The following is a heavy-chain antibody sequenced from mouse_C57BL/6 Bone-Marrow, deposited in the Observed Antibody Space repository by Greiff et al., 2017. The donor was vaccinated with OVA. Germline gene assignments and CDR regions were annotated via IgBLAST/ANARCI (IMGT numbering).Heavy chain of an antibody. V-gene: IGHV14-4*01. CDR3: TTDRPLWYFDV. Sequence: EVMLVESGAELVRPGASVKLSCTASGFNIKDDYMHWVKQRPEQGLEWIGWIDPENGDTEYASKFQGKATITADTSSNTAYLQLSSLTSEDTAVYYCTTDRPLWYFDVWGTGTTVTVSS. CDR2: IDPENGDT. CDR1: GFNIKDDY. J-gene: IGHJ1*03.